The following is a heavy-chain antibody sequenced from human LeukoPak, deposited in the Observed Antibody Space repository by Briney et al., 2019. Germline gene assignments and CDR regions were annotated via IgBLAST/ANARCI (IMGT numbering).Heavy chain of an antibody. V-gene: IGHV3-21*01. Sequence: GGSLRLSCAASGFTLSSYSMNWVRQAPGKGLEWVSFISSSSSYIYYADSVKGRFTISRDNAKSSLYLQMNSLRAEDTAVYYCARVYSSSWYGVNYYYYGMDVWGQGTTVTVSS. CDR3: ARVYSSSWYGVNYYYYGMDV. CDR2: ISSSSSYI. D-gene: IGHD6-13*01. CDR1: GFTLSSYS. J-gene: IGHJ6*02.